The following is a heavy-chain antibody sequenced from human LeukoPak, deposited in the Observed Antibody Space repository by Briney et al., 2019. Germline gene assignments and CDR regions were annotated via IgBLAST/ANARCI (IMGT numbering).Heavy chain of an antibody. J-gene: IGHJ6*03. CDR3: AKSRNFYYYFMEV. CDR2: ISGRDYS. CDR1: GFNFSDYG. V-gene: IGHV3-23*01. Sequence: GGSLRLSCAASGFNFSDYGMIWVRQAPGKGLEWVSGISGRDYSDHADSVKGRFTISRDNSKNTLYLQMSSLGAEDTALYYCAKSRNFYYYFMEVSGRGTKVTISS.